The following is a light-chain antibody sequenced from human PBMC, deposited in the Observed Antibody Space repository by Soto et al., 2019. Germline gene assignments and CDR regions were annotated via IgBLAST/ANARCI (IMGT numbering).Light chain of an antibody. CDR3: GSITRSTTSV. Sequence: HPASVTGSPGQSITISCTGTSSDGGGFEYVSWYQHQPGKAPKLIIYDVTKRPSGVSNRFSASKSGNTASLTISGIQAEDEGDYYCGSITRSTTSVFGTGTKSPS. J-gene: IGLJ1*01. CDR1: SSDGGGFEY. V-gene: IGLV2-14*01. CDR2: DVT.